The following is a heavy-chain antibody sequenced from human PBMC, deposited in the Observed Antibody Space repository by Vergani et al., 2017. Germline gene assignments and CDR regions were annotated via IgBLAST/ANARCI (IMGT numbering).Heavy chain of an antibody. CDR2: INPSGGST. CDR3: ARIELLWFGGVFYGMDV. CDR1: GYTFTSYY. Sequence: QVQLVQSGAEVKKPGASVKVSCKASGYTFTSYYMHWVRQAPGQGLEWMGIINPSGGSTSYAQKFQGRVTMTRDTSTSTVYMELSSLRSEDTAVYYCARIELLWFGGVFYGMDVWGQGTTVTVSS. V-gene: IGHV1-46*01. D-gene: IGHD3-10*01. J-gene: IGHJ6*02.